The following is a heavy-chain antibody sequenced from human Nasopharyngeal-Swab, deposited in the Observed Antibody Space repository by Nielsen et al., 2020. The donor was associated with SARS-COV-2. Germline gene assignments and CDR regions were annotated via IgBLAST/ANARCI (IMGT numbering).Heavy chain of an antibody. Sequence: SLKISCAASGFTFDDYAMHWVRQAPGKGLEWVSCISWNSGSIGYADSVKGRFTISRDNAKNSLYLQMNSLRAEDTALYYCAKDRGTMVRGVPYYYGMDVWGQGTTVTVSS. V-gene: IGHV3-9*01. D-gene: IGHD3-10*01. CDR3: AKDRGTMVRGVPYYYGMDV. CDR1: GFTFDDYA. CDR2: ISWNSGSI. J-gene: IGHJ6*02.